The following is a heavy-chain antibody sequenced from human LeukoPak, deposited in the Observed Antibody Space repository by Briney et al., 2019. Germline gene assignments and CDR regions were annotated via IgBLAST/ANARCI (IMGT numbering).Heavy chain of an antibody. D-gene: IGHD2/OR15-2a*01. V-gene: IGHV6-1*01. Sequence: SQTLSLTCAISGDTVSSNSAAWNWIRQSPSRGLEWLGRTYFRSKWYNDYAESVKGRISINPDTSENQFSLHLNSVNPEDAAVYYCANFYLDNWSQGSLVTVSS. CDR2: TYFRSKWYN. CDR3: ANFYLDN. CDR1: GDTVSSNSAA. J-gene: IGHJ4*02.